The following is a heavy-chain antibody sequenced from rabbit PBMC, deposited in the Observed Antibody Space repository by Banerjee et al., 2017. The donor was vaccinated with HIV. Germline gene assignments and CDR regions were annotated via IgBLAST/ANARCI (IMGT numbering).Heavy chain of an antibody. V-gene: IGHV1S47*01. CDR1: GFDFSSNT. CDR2: IDSSSVT. J-gene: IGHJ4*01. D-gene: IGHD4-1*01. CDR3: ARDLAGVIGWNFKL. Sequence: QEQLEESGGGLVKPEGSLTLTCTASGFDFSSNTMCWFRQAPGKGLEWSGCIDSSSVTWYASWVNGRFTISRSTSLNTVDLKMTSLTVADTATYFCARDLAGVIGWNFKLWGQGTLVTVS.